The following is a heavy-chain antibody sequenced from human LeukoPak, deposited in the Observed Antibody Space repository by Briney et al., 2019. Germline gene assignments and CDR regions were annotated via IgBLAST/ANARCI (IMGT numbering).Heavy chain of an antibody. CDR2: IIPIFGTA. CDR1: GGTLSSYA. Sequence: RASVKVSCKASGGTLSSYAISWVRQAPGQGLEWMGGIIPIFGTANYAQKFQGRVTITADESTSTAYVELSSLRSEDTAAYYCARERYCSSTSCYGNWFDPWGQGTLVTVSS. D-gene: IGHD2-2*01. J-gene: IGHJ5*02. V-gene: IGHV1-69*01. CDR3: ARERYCSSTSCYGNWFDP.